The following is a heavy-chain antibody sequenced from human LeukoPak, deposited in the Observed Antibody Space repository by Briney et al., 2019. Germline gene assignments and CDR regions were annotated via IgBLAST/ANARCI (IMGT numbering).Heavy chain of an antibody. Sequence: GGSLRLSCAASGLIFNTYGMNWVRQAPGKGLEGVSRISGSGGTTYYADSVKGRFTISRDNSKNTLYLQMNSLRAEDTAIYYCAKNFYASGSYYYYYYMDVWGKGTTVTISS. J-gene: IGHJ6*03. CDR2: ISGSGGTT. CDR3: AKNFYASGSYYYYYYMDV. CDR1: GLIFNTYG. D-gene: IGHD3-10*01. V-gene: IGHV3-23*01.